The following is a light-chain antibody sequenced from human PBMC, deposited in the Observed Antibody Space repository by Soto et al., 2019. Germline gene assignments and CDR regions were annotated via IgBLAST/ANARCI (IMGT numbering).Light chain of an antibody. CDR3: ASWDDSLNGGVV. Sequence: QPVLTQPPSASGTPGQRVTISCSGSSSNIGSNTVNWYQQLPGTAPKLLIYSNNQRPSGVPDRISGSKSGTSASLAISGLQSEDEADYYCASWDDSLNGGVVFGGGTKVTVL. J-gene: IGLJ2*01. CDR1: SSNIGSNT. V-gene: IGLV1-44*01. CDR2: SNN.